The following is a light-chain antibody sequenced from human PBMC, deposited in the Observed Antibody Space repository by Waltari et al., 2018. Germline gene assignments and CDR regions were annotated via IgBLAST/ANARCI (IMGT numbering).Light chain of an antibody. CDR1: QDITNY. J-gene: IGKJ4*01. Sequence: DIQMTQSPSSLSASVGDKVTITCQASQDITNYLNWYHQKPGKAPNLLIFDASNLETGVPSRFSGSGSGTDFTFTISSLQPEDFATYYCQQYDNVPPTFGGGTKVELK. V-gene: IGKV1-33*01. CDR2: DAS. CDR3: QQYDNVPPT.